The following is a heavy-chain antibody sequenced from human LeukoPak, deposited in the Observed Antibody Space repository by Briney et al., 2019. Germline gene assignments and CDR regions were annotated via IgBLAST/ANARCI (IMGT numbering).Heavy chain of an antibody. D-gene: IGHD5-12*01. J-gene: IGHJ4*02. CDR1: GFTFSHYA. Sequence: PGGSLRLSCAASGFTFSHYAMHWVRQGPSKGLVWVAVISDDGSTKYYADSVKGRFTISRDNSKETLFLQMNSLTAEDTAVYYCTTGGYGGQFDYWGQGTPVTVSS. CDR2: ISDDGSTK. V-gene: IGHV3-30-3*01. CDR3: TTGGYGGQFDY.